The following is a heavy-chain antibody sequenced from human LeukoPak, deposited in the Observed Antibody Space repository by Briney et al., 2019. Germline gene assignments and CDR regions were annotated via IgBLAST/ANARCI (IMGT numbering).Heavy chain of an antibody. J-gene: IGHJ4*02. CDR1: GFTFSNYA. CDR2: ISSNGGST. Sequence: GGSLRLSCAASGFTFSNYAMHWVRQAPGKGLEYVSAISSNGGSTDYANSVKGRFTISRDNSKNTLYLQMGSLRAEDMAVYYCARGGYCSGGSCYLSTGDYWGQGTLVTVPS. CDR3: ARGGYCSGGSCYLSTGDY. V-gene: IGHV3-64*01. D-gene: IGHD2-15*01.